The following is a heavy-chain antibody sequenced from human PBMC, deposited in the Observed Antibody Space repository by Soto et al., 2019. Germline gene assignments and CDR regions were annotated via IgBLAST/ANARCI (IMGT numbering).Heavy chain of an antibody. CDR2: INHSGST. D-gene: IGHD6-13*01. Sequence: SETLSLTCAVYGGSFSGYYWSWIRLPPGRGLEWIGEINHSGSTNYNPSLKSRVTISVDTSKNQFSLKLSSVTAADTAVYYCAMYSYYYFDYWGQGTLVTVSS. V-gene: IGHV4-34*01. CDR3: AMYSYYYFDY. J-gene: IGHJ4*02. CDR1: GGSFSGYY.